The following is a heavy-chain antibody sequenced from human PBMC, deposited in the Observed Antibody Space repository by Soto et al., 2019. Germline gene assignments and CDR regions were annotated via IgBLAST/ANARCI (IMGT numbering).Heavy chain of an antibody. CDR2: IHHSGSS. J-gene: IGHJ4*02. Sequence: QVQLQESGPGLVKPSGTLSLTCAVSGDSVSGTNWWSWVRQPPGKGLEWIGEIHHSGSSNYNPSRKTRVTISVDKSKNQFSLKLSSVTAADTAVYYCVRAPHYWGQGTLVTVSS. CDR3: VRAPHY. V-gene: IGHV4-4*02. CDR1: GDSVSGTNW.